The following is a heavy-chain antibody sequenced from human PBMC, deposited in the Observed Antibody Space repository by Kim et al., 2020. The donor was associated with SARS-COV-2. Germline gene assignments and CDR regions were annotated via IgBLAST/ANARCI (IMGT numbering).Heavy chain of an antibody. CDR2: ISWNSGSI. D-gene: IGHD3-22*01. CDR3: AKGGPRVVMNTAFDI. Sequence: GGSLRLSCAASGFTFDDYAMHWVRQAPGKGLEWVSGISWNSGSIGYADSVKGRFTISRDNAKNSLYLQMNSLRAEDTALYYCAKGGPRVVMNTAFDIWGQGTMVTVSS. V-gene: IGHV3-9*01. J-gene: IGHJ3*02. CDR1: GFTFDDYA.